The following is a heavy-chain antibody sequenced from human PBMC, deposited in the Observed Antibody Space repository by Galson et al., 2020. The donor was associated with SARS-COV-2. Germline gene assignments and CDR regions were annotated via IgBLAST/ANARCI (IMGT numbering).Heavy chain of an antibody. CDR2: IKQDGSEK. D-gene: IGHD3-16*01. CDR3: ARVGAPLEVWEVLGGYYYYGMDV. Sequence: GGSLRLSCAASGFTFSSYWMSWVRQAPGKGLEWVANIKQDGSEKYYVDSVKGRFTISRDNAKNSLYLQMNSLRAEDTAMYYCARVGAPLEVWEVLGGYYYYGMDVWGQGTTVTVSS. CDR1: GFTFSSYW. V-gene: IGHV3-7*01. J-gene: IGHJ6*02.